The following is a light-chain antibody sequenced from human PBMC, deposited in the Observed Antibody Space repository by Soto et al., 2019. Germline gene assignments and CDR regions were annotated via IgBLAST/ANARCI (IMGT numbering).Light chain of an antibody. Sequence: QSVLTQPASVSGAPGQSITISCTGTSSDIGNYNLDSWYQQHPGTPPRLLIYEAAKRPPGVSSRFSGSKSGSTAALTISGLQTEDEADYYCCSYAGANPVLFGGGTKLTVL. J-gene: IGLJ2*01. CDR3: CSYAGANPVL. V-gene: IGLV2-23*01. CDR2: EAA. CDR1: SSDIGNYNL.